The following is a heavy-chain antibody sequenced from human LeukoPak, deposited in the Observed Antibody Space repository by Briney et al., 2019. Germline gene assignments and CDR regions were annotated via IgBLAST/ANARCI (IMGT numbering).Heavy chain of an antibody. Sequence: SETLSLTCTVSGGSISSSAYYWSWIRQHPGKGLEWIGYIYYSGVTYYNPSLKSRVTISVDTSKNQFSLNLSSVTAADTAVYYCARHGDIHLLRYGFDSWGQGSLVTVSS. CDR1: GGSISSSAYY. CDR2: IYYSGVT. V-gene: IGHV4-31*03. D-gene: IGHD3-22*01. J-gene: IGHJ4*02. CDR3: ARHGDIHLLRYGFDS.